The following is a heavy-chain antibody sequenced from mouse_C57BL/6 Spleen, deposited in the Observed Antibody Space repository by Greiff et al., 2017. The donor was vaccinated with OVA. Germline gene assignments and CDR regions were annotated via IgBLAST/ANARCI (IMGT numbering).Heavy chain of an antibody. D-gene: IGHD2-1*01. CDR1: GYAFTNYL. Sequence: VQLQQSGAELVRPGTSVKVSCKASGYAFTNYLIEWVKQRPGQGLEWIGVINPGSGGTNYNEKFKGKATLTADKSSSTAYMQLSSLTSEDSAVYFCARGDVNYVFAYWGQGTLVTVSA. CDR3: ARGDVNYVFAY. CDR2: INPGSGGT. J-gene: IGHJ3*01. V-gene: IGHV1-54*01.